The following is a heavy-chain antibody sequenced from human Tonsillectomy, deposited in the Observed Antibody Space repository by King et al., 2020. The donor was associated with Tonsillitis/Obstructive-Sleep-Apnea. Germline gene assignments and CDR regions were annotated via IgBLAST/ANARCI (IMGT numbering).Heavy chain of an antibody. D-gene: IGHD3-3*01. J-gene: IGHJ4*02. CDR1: GFTFGDYA. Sequence: VQLVESGGGLVQPGRSLRLSCTASGFTFGDYAMSWVRQAPGKGLEWVGFIRTKAYGGTRSYAASVKGRVSISRDDSKGIAYLQMNSLKTEDTAVYWCSRAGSIYDFWAGFDYWGQGALVTVSS. CDR3: SRAGSIYDFWAGFDY. V-gene: IGHV3-49*04. CDR2: IRTKAYGGTR.